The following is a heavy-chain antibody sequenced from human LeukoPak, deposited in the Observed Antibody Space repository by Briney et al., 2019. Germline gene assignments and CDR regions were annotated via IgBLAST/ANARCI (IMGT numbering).Heavy chain of an antibody. CDR2: IKQDGSEK. D-gene: IGHD3-22*01. Sequence: GGSLRLSCAASGFTFSSYWMSWVRQAPGKGLEWVANIKQDGSEKYYVDSVKGRFTISRDNAKNSLYLQMNSLRAEDTAVYYCARDLYDSSGYYYLPDYWGQGTLVTVSS. CDR1: GFTFSSYW. J-gene: IGHJ4*02. V-gene: IGHV3-7*01. CDR3: ARDLYDSSGYYYLPDY.